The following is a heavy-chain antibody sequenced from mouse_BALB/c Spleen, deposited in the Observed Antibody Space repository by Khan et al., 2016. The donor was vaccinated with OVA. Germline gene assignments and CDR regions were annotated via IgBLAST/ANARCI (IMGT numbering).Heavy chain of an antibody. CDR3: ARWANRSNYWFFDD. CDR1: GYTFTDYN. Sequence: EVKLQESGPELVKPGASVKISCKASGYTFTDYNMHWVKQSHGKSLEWIGYIYPYNDGTVYNQKFKTKATLTVDNSSSTAYLELRSLTSEDSAAYYCARWANRSNYWFFDDWGAGTTVTVSS. V-gene: IGHV1S29*02. CDR2: IYPYNDGT. J-gene: IGHJ1*01. D-gene: IGHD2-5*01.